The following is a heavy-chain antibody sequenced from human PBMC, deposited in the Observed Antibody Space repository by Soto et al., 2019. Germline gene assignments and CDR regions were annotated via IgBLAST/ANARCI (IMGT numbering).Heavy chain of an antibody. D-gene: IGHD3-10*01. V-gene: IGHV3-33*01. J-gene: IGHJ6*02. CDR3: ARTRGSGSYLNYYYGMDV. CDR2: IWYDGSNK. Sequence: GESLKISCAASGFTFSSYGMHWVRQAPGKGLEWVAVIWYDGSNKYYADSVKGRFTISRDNSKNTLYLQMNSLRAEDTAVYYCARTRGSGSYLNYYYGMDVWGQGTTVTVSS. CDR1: GFTFSSYG.